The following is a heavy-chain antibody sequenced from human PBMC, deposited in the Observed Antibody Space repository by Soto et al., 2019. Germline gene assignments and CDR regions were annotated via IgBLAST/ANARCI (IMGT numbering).Heavy chain of an antibody. J-gene: IGHJ4*02. Sequence: GASVKVSCKASGYTFTGYYMHWVRQAPGQGLEWMGWINPNSGGTNYAQKFQGRVTMTRDTSISTAYMELSRLRSDDTAVYYCASAEARYCSSTSCHPVDYWGQGTLVTVSS. CDR1: GYTFTGYY. V-gene: IGHV1-2*02. CDR2: INPNSGGT. CDR3: ASAEARYCSSTSCHPVDY. D-gene: IGHD2-2*01.